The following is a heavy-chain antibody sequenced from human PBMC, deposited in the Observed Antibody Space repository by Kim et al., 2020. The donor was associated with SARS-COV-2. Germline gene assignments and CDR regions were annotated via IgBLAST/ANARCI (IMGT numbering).Heavy chain of an antibody. D-gene: IGHD3-22*01. Sequence: SETLSLTCTVSGGSISSGGYYWSWIRQHPGKGLEWIGYIYYSGSTYYNPSLKSRVTISVDTSKNQFSLKLSSVTAADTDVYYCARSPMIVVVIGAFDIWGQGTMVTVSS. V-gene: IGHV4-31*03. CDR3: ARSPMIVVVIGAFDI. CDR2: IYYSGST. CDR1: GGSISSGGYY. J-gene: IGHJ3*02.